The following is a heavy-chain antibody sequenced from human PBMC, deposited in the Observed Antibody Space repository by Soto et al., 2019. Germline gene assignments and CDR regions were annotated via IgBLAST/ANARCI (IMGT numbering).Heavy chain of an antibody. D-gene: IGHD3-10*01. V-gene: IGHV3-21*01. J-gene: IGHJ6*02. Sequence: PGGSLRLSCAASGFTFSSYSMNWVRQAPGKGLEWVSSISSSSSYIYYADSVKGRFTISRDNAKNSLYLQMNSLRAEDTAVYYCARVRLLWFGELSYYYYYGMDVWGQGTTVTVS. CDR1: GFTFSSYS. CDR3: ARVRLLWFGELSYYYYYGMDV. CDR2: ISSSSSYI.